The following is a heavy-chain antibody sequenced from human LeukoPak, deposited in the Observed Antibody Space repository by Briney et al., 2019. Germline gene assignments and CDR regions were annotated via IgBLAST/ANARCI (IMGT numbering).Heavy chain of an antibody. J-gene: IGHJ4*02. CDR3: ARDYYYDSSGYYYFDY. V-gene: IGHV1-2*06. CDR2: INPNSGGT. CDR1: GYTFTGYY. D-gene: IGHD3-22*01. Sequence: ASVKVSCXASGYTFTGYYMHWVRQAPGQGLEWMGRINPNSGGTNYAQKFQGRVTMTRDTSISTAYMELSRLRSDDTAVYYCARDYYYDSSGYYYFDYWGQGTLVTVSS.